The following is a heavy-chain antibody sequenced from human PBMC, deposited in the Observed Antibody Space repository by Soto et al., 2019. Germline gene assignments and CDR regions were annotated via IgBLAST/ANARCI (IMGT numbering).Heavy chain of an antibody. CDR1: GGSVSSDDYFSISDDYY. Sequence: QVQLQELGPGLVQPSQTLSLTCTVSGGSVSSDDYFSISDDYYWSWIRQPPGKGLEWIGYISHSGSAYYNPSLKRRVTISIDTSNNRLALKLTSVTAADTALYYCARTSPRYSGTWFDPWGQGTLVTVSS. J-gene: IGHJ5*02. V-gene: IGHV4-30-4*01. D-gene: IGHD3-10*01. CDR3: ARTSPRYSGTWFDP. CDR2: ISHSGSA.